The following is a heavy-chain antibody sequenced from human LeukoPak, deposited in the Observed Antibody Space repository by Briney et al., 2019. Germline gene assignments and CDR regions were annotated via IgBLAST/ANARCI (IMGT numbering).Heavy chain of an antibody. D-gene: IGHD5-18*01. CDR3: AKHTAMVS. Sequence: HPGRSLRLSCAASGFTFSSYGMHWVRQAPGKGQEWVAVISYDGSNKYYADSVKGRFTISRDNSKNTLYLQMNSLRAEDTAVYYCAKHTAMVSWGQGTLVTVSS. V-gene: IGHV3-30*18. J-gene: IGHJ5*02. CDR1: GFTFSSYG. CDR2: ISYDGSNK.